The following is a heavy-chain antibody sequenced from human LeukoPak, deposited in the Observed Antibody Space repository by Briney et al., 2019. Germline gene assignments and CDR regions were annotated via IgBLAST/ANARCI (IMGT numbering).Heavy chain of an antibody. CDR3: VRGAGSGNSIALNWFDS. CDR1: GFTFDDFA. D-gene: IGHD3-10*01. V-gene: IGHV3-9*01. Sequence: GGSLRLSCAASGFTFDDFAMHWVRQIPGKGLEWVSGVNWNSGRLDYRDSVKGRFIISRDNAKNSVYLEMNRLRVEDTALYYCVRGAGSGNSIALNWFDSWGQGALVTVSS. CDR2: VNWNSGRL. J-gene: IGHJ5*01.